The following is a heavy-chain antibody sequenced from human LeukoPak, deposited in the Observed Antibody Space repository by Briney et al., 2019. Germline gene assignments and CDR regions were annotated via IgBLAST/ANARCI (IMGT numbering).Heavy chain of an antibody. J-gene: IGHJ4*02. CDR3: ARHSSWYGTFRY. Sequence: SETLSLTCTVSGGSISNSSYYWGWIRQPPGKGLEWIGCIYYSGSTYYNPSLKTRVTISIDTSKNQFSLKLSSVTAADTAVYYCARHSSWYGTFRYWGQGTPVTVSS. V-gene: IGHV4-39*01. CDR2: IYYSGST. CDR1: GGSISNSSYY. D-gene: IGHD6-13*01.